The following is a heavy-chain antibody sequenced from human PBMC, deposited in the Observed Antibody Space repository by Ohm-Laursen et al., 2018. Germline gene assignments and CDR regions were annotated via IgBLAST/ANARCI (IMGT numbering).Heavy chain of an antibody. Sequence: SDTLSFTCAVFGGSFRGYYWSWIRQPPGQGLEWIGEINHSGSTKYNPSLKSRVTISVNTSKNQFSLKISFVTAADTAVYYCTRCGRIAARQRGYYGMDVWGQGTTVTVSS. CDR1: GGSFRGYY. CDR2: INHSGST. CDR3: TRCGRIAARQRGYYGMDV. V-gene: IGHV4-34*01. D-gene: IGHD6-6*01. J-gene: IGHJ6*02.